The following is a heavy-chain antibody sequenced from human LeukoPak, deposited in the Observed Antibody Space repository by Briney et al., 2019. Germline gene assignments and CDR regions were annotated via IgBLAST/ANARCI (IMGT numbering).Heavy chain of an antibody. J-gene: IGHJ4*02. CDR2: ISGTGDAT. Sequence: GGSLRLSCGASGFTFISHAMSWIRQAPGGGLEWVSVISGTGDATYYADSVRGRFTISRDNSMNTLYLEMNSLRAEDTAVYYCAKGCGSTCYLPRDYWGQGTLVTVSS. CDR1: GFTFISHA. V-gene: IGHV3-23*01. CDR3: AKGCGSTCYLPRDY. D-gene: IGHD2/OR15-2a*01.